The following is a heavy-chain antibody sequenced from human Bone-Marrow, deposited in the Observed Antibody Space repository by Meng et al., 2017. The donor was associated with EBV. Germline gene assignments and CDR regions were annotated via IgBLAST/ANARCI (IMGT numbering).Heavy chain of an antibody. CDR1: WFPFSTRGVV. CDR3: AHVRIAAAGTFDY. J-gene: IGHJ4*02. D-gene: IGHD6-13*01. V-gene: IGHV2-5*02. Sequence: TWKGAGPSLEQPQTNHTRTCTFSWFPFSTRGVVGGGIRQTPGKALEWLAIIYWDDDKRYSPSLKSRLTITKDTSKNQVVLTMTNMDPVDTATYYCAHVRIAAAGTFDYWGQGTLVTVSS. CDR2: IYWDDDK.